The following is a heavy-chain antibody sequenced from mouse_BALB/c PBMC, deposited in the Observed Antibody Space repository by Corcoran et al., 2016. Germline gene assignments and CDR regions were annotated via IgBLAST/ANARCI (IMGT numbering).Heavy chain of an antibody. CDR2: ISYDGSN. V-gene: IGHV3-6*02. CDR3: SRDVGNYFDY. Sequence: DVQLQESGPGLVKPSQSLSLTCSVTGYSITSGYYWNWIRQFPGNKLEWMGYISYDGSNNYNPSLKNRISITRDTSKNQFFLKLNSVTTEDTATYYCSRDVGNYFDYWGQGTTLTVSS. J-gene: IGHJ2*01. CDR1: GYSITSGYY.